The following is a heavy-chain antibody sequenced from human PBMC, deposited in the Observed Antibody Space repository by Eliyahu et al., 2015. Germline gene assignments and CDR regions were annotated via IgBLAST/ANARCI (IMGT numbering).Heavy chain of an antibody. J-gene: IGHJ5*02. CDR2: IYWDDDK. CDR3: ARGRGLTMVRGVIGGFDP. Sequence: QITLKESGPTLVKPTQTLTLTCTFSGFSLSTSGVGVGWIRQPPGKALEWLALIYWDDDKRYSPSLKSRLTITKDTSKNQVVLTMTNMDPVDTATYYCARGRGLTMVRGVIGGFDPWGQGTLVTVSS. V-gene: IGHV2-5*02. D-gene: IGHD3-10*01. CDR1: GFSLSTSGVG.